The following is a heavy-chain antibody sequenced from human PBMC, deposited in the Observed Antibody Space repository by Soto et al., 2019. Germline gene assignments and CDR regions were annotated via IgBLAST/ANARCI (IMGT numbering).Heavy chain of an antibody. CDR1: GHSIAGSSYY. CDR3: ARQGGYFDF. CDR2: INHSGTT. J-gene: IGHJ4*01. Sequence: QVQLQESGPGLVKPSATLTLSCAVSGHSIAGSSYYWAWVRQPPGKGLEWVGSINHSGTTFHNPSLKSRLTVSVDTSRNRFSLRLQSVTAADTAIYYCARQGGYFDFWGPGALIPVSS. V-gene: IGHV4-39*01. D-gene: IGHD1-26*01.